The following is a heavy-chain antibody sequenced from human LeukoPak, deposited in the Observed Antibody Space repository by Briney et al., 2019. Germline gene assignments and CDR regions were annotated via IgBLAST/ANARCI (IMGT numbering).Heavy chain of an antibody. Sequence: GGALGLSLGGSGVTFMGYSLVLVRPAPGKGLGWVSGIYGSGHDKFYADSVKGRFTISKDSSRNTLYLQMNSLGAEDTAVYYCAREADAYYFDYWGQGTLVTVSS. CDR2: IYGSGHDK. V-gene: IGHV3-23*01. CDR1: GVTFMGYS. CDR3: AREADAYYFDY. J-gene: IGHJ4*02.